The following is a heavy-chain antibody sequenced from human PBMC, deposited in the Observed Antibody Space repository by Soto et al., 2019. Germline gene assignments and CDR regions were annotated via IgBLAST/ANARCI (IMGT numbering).Heavy chain of an antibody. CDR3: ARTGKFYYYDMSGLPFDP. J-gene: IGHJ5*02. D-gene: IGHD3-22*01. CDR2: IYYSGST. Sequence: SETLSLTCTVSGGSISSYYWSWIRQPPGKGLEWIGYIYYSGSTYYNPSLKRRVSISLDKSKNQFSLKLTSVTAADTAVYFCARTGKFYYYDMSGLPFDPWGPGVLVTV. CDR1: GGSISSYY. V-gene: IGHV4-59*12.